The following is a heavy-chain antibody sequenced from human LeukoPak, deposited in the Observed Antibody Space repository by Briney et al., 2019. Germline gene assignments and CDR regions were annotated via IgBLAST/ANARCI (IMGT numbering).Heavy chain of an antibody. CDR3: ARIDYYERRGYYPYGMDG. D-gene: IGHD3-22*01. V-gene: IGHV1-69*13. CDR2: IIPIFGTA. CDR1: GGTFSSYA. Sequence: SVKVSCKASGGTFSSYAISWVRQAPGQGLEWMGGIIPIFGTANYAQKFQGRVTITADESTSTAYMELSSPRSEDTAVYYCARIDYYERRGYYPYGMDGWGQGTTVTVSS. J-gene: IGHJ6*02.